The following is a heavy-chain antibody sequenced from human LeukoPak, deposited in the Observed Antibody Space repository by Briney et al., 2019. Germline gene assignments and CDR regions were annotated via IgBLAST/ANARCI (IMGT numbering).Heavy chain of an antibody. CDR3: ARGPGYDILTGYDAFDI. D-gene: IGHD3-9*01. CDR2: VSDNGART. Sequence: PGGSLRLSCTASGFTFNNYAMNWVRQAPGKGLEWVSGVSDNGARTYYGDSVKGRFTISRDNSKNSLYLQMNSLRAEDTAVYYCARGPGYDILTGYDAFDIWGQGTMVTVSS. J-gene: IGHJ3*02. CDR1: GFTFNNYA. V-gene: IGHV3-23*01.